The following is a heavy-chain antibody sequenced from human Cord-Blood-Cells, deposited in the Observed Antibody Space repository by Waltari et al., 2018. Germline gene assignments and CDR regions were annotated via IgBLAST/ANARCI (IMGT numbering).Heavy chain of an antibody. CDR2: INHSGST. V-gene: IGHV4-34*01. J-gene: IGHJ4*02. Sequence: QVQLQQWGAGLLKPSETLSLTCAVYGGSFSGYYWSWIGQPPGKGLEWIGEINHSGSTNYNPSRKSRVTISVDTSKSQFCLNLSAVTAADTAGYYCARGYCSSTSCYTGRGNYFDYWGQGTLVTVSS. D-gene: IGHD2-2*02. CDR3: ARGYCSSTSCYTGRGNYFDY. CDR1: GGSFSGYY.